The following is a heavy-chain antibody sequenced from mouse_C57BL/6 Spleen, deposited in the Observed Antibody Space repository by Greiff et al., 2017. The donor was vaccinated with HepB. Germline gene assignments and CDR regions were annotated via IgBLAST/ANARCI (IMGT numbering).Heavy chain of an antibody. CDR3: ARAPAAQAPWFAY. J-gene: IGHJ3*01. CDR2: ISYDGSN. D-gene: IGHD3-2*02. V-gene: IGHV3-6*01. CDR1: GYSITSGYY. Sequence: EVQLQESGPGLVKPSQSLSLTCSVTGYSITSGYYWNWIRQFPGNKLEWMGYISYDGSNNYNPSLKNRISITRDTSKNQFFLKLNSVTTEDTATYYCARAPAAQAPWFAYWGQGTLVTVSA.